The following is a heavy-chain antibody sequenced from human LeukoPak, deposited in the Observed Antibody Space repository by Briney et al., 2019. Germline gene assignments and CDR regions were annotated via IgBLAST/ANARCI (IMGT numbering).Heavy chain of an antibody. CDR2: IYYSGST. D-gene: IGHD2-8*02. J-gene: IGHJ4*02. V-gene: IGHV4-59*01. CDR1: GGSFSGYY. CDR3: ARGALVAAYYFDY. Sequence: SETLSLTCAVYGGSFSGYYWSWSRQPAGEGLGWVGYIYYSGSTNYNPSLKSRVTISVDTSKNQFSLKLSAVTAADTAVYYCARGALVAAYYFDYWGQGTLVTVSS.